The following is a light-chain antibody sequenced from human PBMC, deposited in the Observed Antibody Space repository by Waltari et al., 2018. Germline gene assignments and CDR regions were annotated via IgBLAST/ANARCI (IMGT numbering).Light chain of an antibody. J-gene: IGKJ5*01. CDR2: AAS. CDR3: QQYITSPVT. Sequence: DIQMTQSPSSLSASVGDRVTITCRASQSISSYLNWYQQKPGKAPKLLIYAASCLQSGVPSRFSGSGSETNFTLTINSLQAEDVAVYWCQQYITSPVTFGQGTRLEIK. CDR1: QSISSY. V-gene: IGKV1-39*01.